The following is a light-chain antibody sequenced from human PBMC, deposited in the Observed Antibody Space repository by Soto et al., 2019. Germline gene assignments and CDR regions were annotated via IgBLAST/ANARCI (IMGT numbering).Light chain of an antibody. CDR3: LQDYSYPLT. Sequence: AIQMTQFPSSLSASVGGRVTITCRASQDIRSDLGWYQQRPGKAPKLLIYATSSLQSGVPSRFSGSGSGTDFTLTISSLQPEDFATYYCLQDYSYPLTFGGGTKVDIK. CDR2: ATS. CDR1: QDIRSD. V-gene: IGKV1-6*01. J-gene: IGKJ4*01.